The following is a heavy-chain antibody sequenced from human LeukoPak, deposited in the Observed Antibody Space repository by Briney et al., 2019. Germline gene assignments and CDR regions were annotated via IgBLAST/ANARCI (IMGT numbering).Heavy chain of an antibody. J-gene: IGHJ4*02. CDR3: ASLPGDSSALY. CDR1: GDSISSSTDY. Sequence: SQTLSLTCTVSGDSISSSTDYWTWIRQPPGRGLEYIGYIYQSGITSYNPSLKSRVTISVDRSNNQFSLKLSSVTAADTAVYYCASLPGDSSALYWGQGTLVTVSS. V-gene: IGHV4-30-2*02. D-gene: IGHD3-22*01. CDR2: IYQSGIT.